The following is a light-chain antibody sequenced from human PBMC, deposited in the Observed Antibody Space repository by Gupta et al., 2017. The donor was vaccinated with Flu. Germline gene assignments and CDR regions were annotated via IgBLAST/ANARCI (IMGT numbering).Light chain of an antibody. V-gene: IGKV1-27*01. J-gene: IGKJ2*01. CDR3: QKYNSAPNT. CDR1: QGISNH. CDR2: AAS. Sequence: GDRVTITCRARQGISNHLAWYQQKPGEVPRLLIYAASTLQSGAPSRFSGSGSGTDFTLTISSLQPEDVATYYCQKYNSAPNTFGQGTKLEI.